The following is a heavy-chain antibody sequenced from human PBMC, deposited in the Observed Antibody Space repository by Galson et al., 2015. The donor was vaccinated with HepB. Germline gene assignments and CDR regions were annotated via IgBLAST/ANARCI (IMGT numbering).Heavy chain of an antibody. CDR3: VATPQGYGMDV. V-gene: IGHV5-10-1*01. CDR2: INPSNSYT. J-gene: IGHJ6*02. Sequence: QSGAEVKKPGESLRISCQGSGYTFTNYWISWVRQKPGTGLEWMLNINPSNSYTNSTPSFQGHVSISADKSINAAYLQWSSLQASDTAMYYCVATPQGYGMDVWGHGTTVTVSS. CDR1: GYTFTNYW.